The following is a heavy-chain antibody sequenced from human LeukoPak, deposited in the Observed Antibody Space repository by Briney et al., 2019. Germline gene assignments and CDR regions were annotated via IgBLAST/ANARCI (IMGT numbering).Heavy chain of an antibody. Sequence: GGSLRLSCATSGFTFSNHAMHWVRQATGKGLEWVSAIGTAGDTFYPGSVKGRFTISRENAKNSLSLQINSLKAEDTAVYCCVRQQTSHGNFDYWGQGTLVTVSS. CDR2: IGTAGDT. CDR3: VRQQTSHGNFDY. J-gene: IGHJ4*02. CDR1: GFTFSNHA. D-gene: IGHD1-26*01. V-gene: IGHV3-13*01.